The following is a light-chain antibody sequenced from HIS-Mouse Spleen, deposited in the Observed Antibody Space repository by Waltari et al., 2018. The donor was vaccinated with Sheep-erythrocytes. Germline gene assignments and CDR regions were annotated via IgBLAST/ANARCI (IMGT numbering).Light chain of an antibody. CDR2: EGS. CDR1: SSDVGSYHL. V-gene: IGLV2-23*01. CDR3: CSYAGSSTPWV. Sequence: QSALTQPPAASGSPGQSVTISCTGTSSDVGSYHLGSWYQQHPGKAPKLMIYEGSKRPSGVSNRFSGSKSGNTASLTISGLQAEDEADYYCCSYAGSSTPWVFGGGTKLTVL. J-gene: IGLJ3*02.